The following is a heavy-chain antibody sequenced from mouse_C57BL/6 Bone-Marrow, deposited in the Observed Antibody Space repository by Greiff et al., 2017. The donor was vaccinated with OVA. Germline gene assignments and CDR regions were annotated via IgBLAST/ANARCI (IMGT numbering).Heavy chain of an antibody. D-gene: IGHD2-2*01. V-gene: IGHV1-22*01. CDR3: AVSTMVTPAWFAY. CDR2: INPNNGGT. J-gene: IGHJ3*01. CDR1: GYTFTDYN. Sequence: EVQLQQSGPELVKPGASVKMSCKASGYTFTDYNMHWVKQSHGKSLEWIGYINPNNGGTSYNQKFKGKATLTVNKSSSTAYMELRSLTSEDSAVYYCAVSTMVTPAWFAYWGQGTLVTVSA.